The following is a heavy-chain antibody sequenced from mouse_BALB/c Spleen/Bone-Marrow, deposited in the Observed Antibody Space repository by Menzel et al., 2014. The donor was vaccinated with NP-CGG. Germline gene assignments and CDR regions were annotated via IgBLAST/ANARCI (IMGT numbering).Heavy chain of an antibody. CDR2: IDPADSGT. CDR1: GYTFTRYW. CDR3: ARSGGNYVAWFVY. J-gene: IGHJ3*01. D-gene: IGHD2-1*01. V-gene: IGHV1-69*02. Sequence: QVQLQQSGAEVVKPGAPVKLSCKASGYTFTRYWMHWVRQRPGRGLEWIGKIDPADSGTHYNHEFKDKATLTVDKSSSTAYIQLSSLTSEDSAVYFCARSGGNYVAWFVYWGQGTLVTVSP.